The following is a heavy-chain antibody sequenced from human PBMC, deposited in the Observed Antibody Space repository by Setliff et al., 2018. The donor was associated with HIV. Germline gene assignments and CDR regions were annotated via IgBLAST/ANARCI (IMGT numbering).Heavy chain of an antibody. D-gene: IGHD5-18*01. CDR2: IFSSGNT. CDR1: GGSISNYY. J-gene: IGHJ4*02. Sequence: SETLSLTCEVSGGSISNYYWSWIRQPAGKGLEWIGRIFSSGNTYYNPSLKSRVTMSVDTSKNQFSLNLNSVTAADTAVYYCGRLSETAMASFDSWGQGTLVTVSS. CDR3: GRLSETAMASFDS. V-gene: IGHV4-4*07.